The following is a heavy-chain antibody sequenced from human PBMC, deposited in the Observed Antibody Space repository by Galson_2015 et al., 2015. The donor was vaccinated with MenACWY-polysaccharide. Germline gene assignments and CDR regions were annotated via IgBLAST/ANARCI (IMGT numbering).Heavy chain of an antibody. CDR1: GFTFSTYE. J-gene: IGHJ3*02. CDR3: ARDRGSYDAYDI. V-gene: IGHV3-48*03. D-gene: IGHD5-18*01. Sequence: SLRLSCAASGFTFSTYEMNWVRQSPKKGLQWIAYISGGGSMIHYADSVKGRFTISRDNAKDSLYLEMNSLTAEDTGLYYCARDRGSYDAYDIWGQGTVV. CDR2: ISGGGSMI.